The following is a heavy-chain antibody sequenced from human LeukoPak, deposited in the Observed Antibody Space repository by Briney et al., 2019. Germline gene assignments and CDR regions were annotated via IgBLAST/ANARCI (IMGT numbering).Heavy chain of an antibody. CDR1: GFAFSDYL. CDR2: INQDGSQT. J-gene: IGHJ4*02. D-gene: IGHD5-12*01. V-gene: IGHV3-7*01. Sequence: GGSLRLSCTASGFAFSDYLMGWVRQAPGKGLEWLANINQDGSQTSYVDSVRGRFTVSRENAKNSLYLQMNSLRADDTAVYYCARDSSPRYSGYDWVYWGRGTLVTVSS. CDR3: ARDSSPRYSGYDWVY.